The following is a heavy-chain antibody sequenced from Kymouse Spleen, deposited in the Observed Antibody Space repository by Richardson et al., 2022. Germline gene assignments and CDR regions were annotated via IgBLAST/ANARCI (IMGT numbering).Heavy chain of an antibody. D-gene: IGHD6-6*01. V-gene: IGHV3-33*01. CDR2: IWYDGSNK. Sequence: QVQLVESGGGVVQPGRSLRLSCAASGFTFSSYGMHWVRQAPGKGLEWVAVIWYDGSNKYYADSVKGRFTISRDNSKNTLYLQMNSLRAEDTAVYYCARDPLYSSSSFDYWGQGTLVTVSS. CDR1: GFTFSSYG. J-gene: IGHJ4*02. CDR3: ARDPLYSSSSFDY.